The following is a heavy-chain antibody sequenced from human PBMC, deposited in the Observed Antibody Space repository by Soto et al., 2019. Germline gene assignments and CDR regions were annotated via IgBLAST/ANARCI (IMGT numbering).Heavy chain of an antibody. Sequence: SETLSLTCAVSGGSISSSNWWSWVRQPPGKGLEWIGEIYHSGSTNYNPSLKSRVTISVDKSKNQFSLKLSSVTAADTAVYYCATSSSSFYYYGMDVWGQGTTVTVS. CDR1: GGSISSSNW. J-gene: IGHJ6*02. V-gene: IGHV4-4*02. CDR2: IYHSGST. CDR3: ATSSSSFYYYGMDV. D-gene: IGHD6-6*01.